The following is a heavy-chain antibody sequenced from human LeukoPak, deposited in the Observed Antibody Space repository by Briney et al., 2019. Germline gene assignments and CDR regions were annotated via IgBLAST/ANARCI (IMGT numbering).Heavy chain of an antibody. CDR2: ISGSGGST. J-gene: IGHJ4*02. CDR3: AKESDVVVVAVTFYYFDY. D-gene: IGHD2-15*01. CDR1: GFTFSSDA. V-gene: IGHV3-23*01. Sequence: GGSLRLSCAAAGFTFSSDAMSWVRQAPGKGLEWVSAISGSGGSTYYADSVKGRFTISRDNSKNTLYLQMNSLRAEDTAVYYCAKESDVVVVAVTFYYFDYWGQGTLVTVSS.